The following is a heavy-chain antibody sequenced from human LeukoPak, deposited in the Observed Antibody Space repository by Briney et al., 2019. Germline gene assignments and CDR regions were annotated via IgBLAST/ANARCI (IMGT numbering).Heavy chain of an antibody. CDR2: ISWNSGSI. CDR3: AKGTTRWGVLMVPLEY. Sequence: GRSLRLSCAASGFTFDDYAMHWVRQAPGKGLEWVSGISWNSGSIGYADSVKGRFTISRGNAKNSLYLQMNSLRAEDTALYYCAKGTTRWGVLMVPLEYWGQGTLVTVSS. D-gene: IGHD2-8*01. J-gene: IGHJ4*02. CDR1: GFTFDDYA. V-gene: IGHV3-9*01.